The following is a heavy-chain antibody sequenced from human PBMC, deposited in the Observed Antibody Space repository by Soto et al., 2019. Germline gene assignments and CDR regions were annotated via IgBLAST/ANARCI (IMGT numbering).Heavy chain of an antibody. J-gene: IGHJ6*04. CDR2: IYHSGST. CDR3: ATNDQSAGISSSLTYYCFIMDV. Sequence: QVQLQESGPGLVKPSETLSVTCTVSSGSFRSYYWSWIRQPPGKGLEWIGYIYHSGSTNYNHSLIRRLTVLVDMSKNHFSLRLTSVTAADTAVYYCATNDQSAGISSSLTYYCFIMDVWSKGTTVTVSA. V-gene: IGHV4-59*08. D-gene: IGHD6-13*01. CDR1: SGSFRSYY.